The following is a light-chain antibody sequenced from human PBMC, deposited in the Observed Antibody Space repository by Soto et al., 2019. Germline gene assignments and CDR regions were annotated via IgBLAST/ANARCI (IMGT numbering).Light chain of an antibody. J-gene: IGKJ2*01. CDR2: DAS. CDR3: QQYGSYPYT. Sequence: DIQMTQSPSTLSASVGDRVTITCRASQGISTWLAWYQQKPGKAPNLLIYDASNLESRVPSRFSGSGSGTEFTLTISSLQPDDFATYFCQQYGSYPYTFGRGTRLEIK. V-gene: IGKV1-5*01. CDR1: QGISTW.